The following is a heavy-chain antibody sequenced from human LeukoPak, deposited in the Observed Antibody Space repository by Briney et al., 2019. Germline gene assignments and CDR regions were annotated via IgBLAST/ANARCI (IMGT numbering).Heavy chain of an antibody. J-gene: IGHJ6*02. Sequence: PWRSLRLSCAASGFTFSSHGMHWVRQAPGKRLEWVAVISYDGSNKYYADSVKGRFTISRDNSKNTLYLQMNSLRAEDTAVYYCAKVPSRHRLDYYGMDVWGQGTTVTVSS. D-gene: IGHD6-19*01. CDR1: GFTFSSHG. CDR2: ISYDGSNK. V-gene: IGHV3-30*18. CDR3: AKVPSRHRLDYYGMDV.